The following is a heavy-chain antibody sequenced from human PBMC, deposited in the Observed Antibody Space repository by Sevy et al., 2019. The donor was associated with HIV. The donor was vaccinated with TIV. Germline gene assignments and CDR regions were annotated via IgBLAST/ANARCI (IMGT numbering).Heavy chain of an antibody. D-gene: IGHD6-13*01. CDR2: ISGSGGYT. V-gene: IGHV3-23*01. J-gene: IGHJ4*02. Sequence: GGSLRLSCAASGFIFSSYVMTWVRQAPWKGLEWVSTISGSGGYTYYAESVKGRFTISRDNSNNILYLQMNSLRAEDTAVYYCEAITTAGRDYWGQGTLVTVSS. CDR1: GFIFSSYV. CDR3: EAITTAGRDY.